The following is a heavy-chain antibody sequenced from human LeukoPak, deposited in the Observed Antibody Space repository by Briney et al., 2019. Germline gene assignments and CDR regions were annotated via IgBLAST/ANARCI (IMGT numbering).Heavy chain of an antibody. Sequence: SETLSLTCAVSGDSISSNKWWSWVRQPPGKGLEWIGEIHHSGNTNYNPFLKSRVTISVDKSKNQFSLKLTSVNAADTAVYYCARLVFYSGSYYEANWFDPWGQGTLVTVSS. CDR3: ARLVFYSGSYYEANWFDP. V-gene: IGHV4-4*02. CDR2: IHHSGNT. J-gene: IGHJ5*02. D-gene: IGHD1-26*01. CDR1: GDSISSNKW.